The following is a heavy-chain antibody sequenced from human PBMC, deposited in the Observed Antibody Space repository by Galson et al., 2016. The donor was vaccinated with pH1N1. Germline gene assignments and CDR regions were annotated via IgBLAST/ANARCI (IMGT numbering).Heavy chain of an antibody. CDR3: VRAVGAMEAY. D-gene: IGHD2-15*01. CDR1: GFTFSSYW. Sequence: PRLSCAGSGFTFSSYWMHWVRQAPGKGLEWVANINQDGSQKYYVDSVKGRFTISRDNAKNSLYLQMNSLRAEDTAVYYCVRAVGAMEAYWGQGTLVTVSS. V-gene: IGHV3-7*04. J-gene: IGHJ4*02. CDR2: INQDGSQK.